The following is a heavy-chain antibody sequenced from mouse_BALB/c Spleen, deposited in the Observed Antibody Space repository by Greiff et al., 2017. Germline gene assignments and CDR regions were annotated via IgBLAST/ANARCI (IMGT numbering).Heavy chain of an antibody. CDR2: IWGDGST. Sequence: VKVEESGPGLVAPSQSLSITCTVSGFSLTGYGVNWVRQPPGKGLEWLGMIWGDGSTDYNSALKSRLSISKDNSKSQVFLKMNSLQTDDTARYYCARGRDYDEGAYAMDNGGQGTSVTVSS. V-gene: IGHV2-6-7*01. D-gene: IGHD2-4*01. CDR3: ARGRDYDEGAYAMDN. CDR1: GFSLTGYG. J-gene: IGHJ4*01.